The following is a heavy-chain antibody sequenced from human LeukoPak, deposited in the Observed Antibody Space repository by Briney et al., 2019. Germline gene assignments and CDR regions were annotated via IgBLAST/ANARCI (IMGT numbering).Heavy chain of an antibody. D-gene: IGHD3-3*01. V-gene: IGHV3-21*01. CDR2: ISSSSSYI. CDR3: TGHYDFWSGYPGDY. Sequence: SGGSLRLSCAASGFTFSSYSMNWVRQAPGKGLEWVSSISSSSSYIYYADSVKGRFTISRDNAKNSLYLQMNSLRAEDTAVYYCTGHYDFWSGYPGDYWGQGTLVTVSS. CDR1: GFTFSSYS. J-gene: IGHJ4*02.